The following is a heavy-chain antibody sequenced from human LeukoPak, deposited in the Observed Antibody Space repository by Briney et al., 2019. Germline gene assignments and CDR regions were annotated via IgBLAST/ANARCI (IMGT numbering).Heavy chain of an antibody. J-gene: IGHJ6*02. CDR3: ARGLGPYGMDV. CDR2: INHSGST. V-gene: IGHV4-39*07. CDR1: GGSISSSGYY. D-gene: IGHD7-27*01. Sequence: SETLSLTCTVSGGSISSSGYYWSWIRQPPGKGLEWIGEINHSGSTNYNPSLKSRVTISVDTSKNQFSLKLSSVTAADTAVYYCARGLGPYGMDVWGQGTTVTVSS.